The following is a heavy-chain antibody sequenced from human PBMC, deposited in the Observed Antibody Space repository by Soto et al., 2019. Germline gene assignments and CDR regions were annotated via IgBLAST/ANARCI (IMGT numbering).Heavy chain of an antibody. CDR3: ARDHYCSGGSCYWFGGMDV. J-gene: IGHJ6*02. V-gene: IGHV4-31*03. D-gene: IGHD2-15*01. Sequence: LSLTCTVSGGSISSGGYYWSWIRQHPGKGLEWIGYIYYSGSTYYNPSLKSRVTMSVDTSKNQFSLKLSSVTAADTAVYYCARDHYCSGGSCYWFGGMDVWGQGTTVTVSS. CDR2: IYYSGST. CDR1: GGSISSGGYY.